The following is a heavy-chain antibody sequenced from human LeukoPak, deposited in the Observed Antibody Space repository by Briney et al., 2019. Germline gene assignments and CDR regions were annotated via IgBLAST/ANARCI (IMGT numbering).Heavy chain of an antibody. CDR3: ARVRYNSGYIFDY. CDR1: GFTFSSYA. CDR2: ISYDGSNK. D-gene: IGHD5-18*01. J-gene: IGHJ4*02. Sequence: GGSLRLSCAASGFTFSSYAMHWVRQAPGKGLEWVAVISYDGSNKYYADSVKGRFTISRDNSKNTLYLQMNSLRAEDTAVYYCARVRYNSGYIFDYWGQGTLVTVSS. V-gene: IGHV3-30-3*01.